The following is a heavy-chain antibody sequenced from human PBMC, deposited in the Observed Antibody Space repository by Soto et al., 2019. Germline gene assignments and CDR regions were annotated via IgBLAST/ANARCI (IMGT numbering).Heavy chain of an antibody. CDR1: GFTFSDYG. Sequence: QLQLVESGGGMVQPGRSLRLSCAASGFTFSDYGMHWVRQAPGTGLEWVAVISYDGSDKYYADSVKGRFTISRDNSKNRLYLHMNSLRAEDTAVYYCATMERLFDYWGQGTLVTVSS. CDR2: ISYDGSDK. CDR3: ATMERLFDY. J-gene: IGHJ4*02. V-gene: IGHV3-30*03. D-gene: IGHD3-3*01.